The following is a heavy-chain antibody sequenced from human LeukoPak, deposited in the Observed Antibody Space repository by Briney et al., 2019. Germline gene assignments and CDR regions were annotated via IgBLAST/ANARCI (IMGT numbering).Heavy chain of an antibody. CDR3: ARAPYYYYGMDV. CDR2: IGTAGDT. V-gene: IGHV3-13*01. J-gene: IGHJ6*02. CDR1: GFTFSSYD. Sequence: GSLRLSCAASGFTFSSYDMHWVRQATGKGLEWVSAIGTAGDTYYPGSVKGRFTISRENAKNSLYLQMNSLRAGDTAVYYCARAPYYYYGMDVWGQGTTVTVSS.